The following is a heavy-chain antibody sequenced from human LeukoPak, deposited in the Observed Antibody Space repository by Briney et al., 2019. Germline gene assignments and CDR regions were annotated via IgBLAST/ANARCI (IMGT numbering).Heavy chain of an antibody. V-gene: IGHV4-34*01. D-gene: IGHD2-2*01. CDR1: GGSFSGYY. CDR3: ATLGGMGGPAAMIDY. Sequence: PSETLSLTCAVYGGSFSGYYWSWIRQPPGKGLEWIGEINHSGSTNYNPSLKSRVTISVDTSKNQFSLKLSSVTAADTAVYYCATLGGMGGPAAMIDYWGQGTLVTVSS. J-gene: IGHJ4*02. CDR2: INHSGST.